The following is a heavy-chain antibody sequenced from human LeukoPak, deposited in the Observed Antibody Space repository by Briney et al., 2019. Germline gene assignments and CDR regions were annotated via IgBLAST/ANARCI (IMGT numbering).Heavy chain of an antibody. CDR3: ARHMRRRVAGTYFDY. Sequence: PSESLSLICTVSGGSISSSSYCWGWIRQPPGKGLEWIGSIYYSGSTYYNPSLKSRVTISVDTSKNQFPLKLSSVTDADTAVYYGARHMRRRVAGTYFDYWGQGTLVTVSS. CDR2: IYYSGST. CDR1: GGSISSSSYC. D-gene: IGHD6-19*01. V-gene: IGHV4-39*01. J-gene: IGHJ4*02.